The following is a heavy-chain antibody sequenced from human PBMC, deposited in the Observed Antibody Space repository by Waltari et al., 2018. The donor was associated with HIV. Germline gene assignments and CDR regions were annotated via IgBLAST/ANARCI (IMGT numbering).Heavy chain of an antibody. CDR3: VKEHQYSHTWYSYYGMDV. D-gene: IGHD6-13*01. CDR1: GFTFSNYA. Sequence: EVQLLESGGGLVQHGGSLRLYCAAAGFTFSNYAMSWVRQAPGKGLELVSAISGSAYSTYYAESVKGRFTISRDNSKNKLYLQMNSLRAEDTAVYFCVKEHQYSHTWYSYYGMDVWGQGTTVTVSS. CDR2: ISGSAYST. V-gene: IGHV3-23*01. J-gene: IGHJ6*02.